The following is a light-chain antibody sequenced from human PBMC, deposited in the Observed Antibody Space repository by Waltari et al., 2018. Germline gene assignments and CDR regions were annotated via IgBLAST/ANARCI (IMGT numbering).Light chain of an antibody. CDR2: DAS. CDR3: QKYGTRPAT. V-gene: IGKV3-20*01. Sequence: EIVLTQSPASLSLSPGDRATLSCRASQSVGRTLAWYQQRSGQAPRLLIYDASSRATGIPDRFSGSGSGTDFSLTISRLEPEDFAVYYCQKYGTRPATFGQGTKVEVK. CDR1: QSVGRT. J-gene: IGKJ1*01.